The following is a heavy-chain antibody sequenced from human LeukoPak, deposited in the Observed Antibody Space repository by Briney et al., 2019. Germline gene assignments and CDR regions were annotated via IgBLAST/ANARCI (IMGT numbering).Heavy chain of an antibody. CDR3: ARDGTMVRGVNYY. Sequence: GGSLRLSCAASGFTFSSYGMSWVRQAPGKGLEWVSAISGSGGSTYYADSVKGRFTISRDNAKNSLYLQMNSLRAEDTAVYYCARDGTMVRGVNYYWGQGTLVTVSS. D-gene: IGHD3-10*01. V-gene: IGHV3-23*01. CDR2: ISGSGGST. CDR1: GFTFSSYG. J-gene: IGHJ4*02.